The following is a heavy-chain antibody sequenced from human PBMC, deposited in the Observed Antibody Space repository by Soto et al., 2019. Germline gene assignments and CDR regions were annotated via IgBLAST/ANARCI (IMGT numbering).Heavy chain of an antibody. V-gene: IGHV4-30-2*01. CDR2: IYLSGST. Sequence: QLQLQESGSGLVKPSQTLSLTCAVSGGSISSGGYSWSWIRQPPGNGLEWIGYIYLSGSTYYNTSLTSRVPISVDRSKNQFSLKLSSVTAADTAVYYFARDPGLWGRGNLVTVSS. J-gene: IGHJ2*01. CDR3: ARDPGL. CDR1: GGSISSGGYS.